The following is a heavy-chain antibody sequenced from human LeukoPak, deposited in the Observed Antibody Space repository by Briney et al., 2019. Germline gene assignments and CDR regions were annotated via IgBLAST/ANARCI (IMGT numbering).Heavy chain of an antibody. D-gene: IGHD2-15*01. J-gene: IGHJ5*02. CDR3: ARDMEACGGSCYWWFDP. CDR1: GGSISSYY. Sequence: PSETQSLTCTVSGGSISSYYWSWIRQPAGKGLEWIGRIYTSGSTNYNPSLKSRVTMSVDTSKNQFSLKLSSVTAADTAVYYCARDMEACGGSCYWWFDPWGQGTLVTASS. CDR2: IYTSGST. V-gene: IGHV4-4*07.